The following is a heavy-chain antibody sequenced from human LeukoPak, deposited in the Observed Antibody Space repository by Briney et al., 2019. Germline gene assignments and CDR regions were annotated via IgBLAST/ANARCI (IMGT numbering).Heavy chain of an antibody. CDR3: ARDVRSLMDV. CDR1: GFSFSGHW. Sequence: GGSLRLSCTASGFSFSGHWMHWARQLPGKGLVWVSRISPTGSTTSYADSVKGRFTVSRDNAKNTLYLQVNNLRAEDTAVYYCARDVRSLMDVWGQGTTVTVS. CDR2: ISPTGSTT. D-gene: IGHD3-10*02. J-gene: IGHJ6*02. V-gene: IGHV3-74*01.